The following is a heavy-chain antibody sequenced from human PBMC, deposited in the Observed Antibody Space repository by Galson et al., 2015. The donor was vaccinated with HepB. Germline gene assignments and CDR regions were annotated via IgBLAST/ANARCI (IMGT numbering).Heavy chain of an antibody. CDR1: GYSFTSYW. Sequence: QSGAEVKKPGESLKISCKGSGYSFTSYWIGWVRQMPGKGLEWMGIIYPGDSDTRYSPSFQGQVTISADKSISTAYLQWSSLKASDTAMYYCARNPHIVGAGDAFDIWGQGTMVTVSS. V-gene: IGHV5-51*01. CDR3: ARNPHIVGAGDAFDI. J-gene: IGHJ3*02. CDR2: IYPGDSDT. D-gene: IGHD1-26*01.